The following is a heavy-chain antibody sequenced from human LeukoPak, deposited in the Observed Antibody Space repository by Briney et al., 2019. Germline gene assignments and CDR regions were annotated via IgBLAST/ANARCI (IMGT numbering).Heavy chain of an antibody. CDR2: IYYSGST. V-gene: IGHV4-59*01. Sequence: SETLSLNCTVSGGSISSYYWSWIRQPPGKGLEWIGYIYYSGSTNYNPSLKSRVTISVDTSKNQFSLKLSSVTAADTAVYYCARGQDYGDYESYWGQGTLVTVSS. CDR1: GGSISSYY. CDR3: ARGQDYGDYESY. D-gene: IGHD4-17*01. J-gene: IGHJ4*02.